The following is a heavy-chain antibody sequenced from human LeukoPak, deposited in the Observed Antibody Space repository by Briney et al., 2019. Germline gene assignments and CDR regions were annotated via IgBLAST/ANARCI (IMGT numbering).Heavy chain of an antibody. Sequence: GRSLRLSCAASGFSFDDYAMHWVRQAPGKGLEWVSGINRNSDIIYYADSVKGRFIISRDNAKNSLHLQMNSLGPEDTAFYYCAKAVSTGWYVGIDYWGQGALVTVFS. V-gene: IGHV3-9*01. J-gene: IGHJ4*02. CDR3: AKAVSTGWYVGIDY. CDR1: GFSFDDYA. CDR2: INRNSDII. D-gene: IGHD6-19*01.